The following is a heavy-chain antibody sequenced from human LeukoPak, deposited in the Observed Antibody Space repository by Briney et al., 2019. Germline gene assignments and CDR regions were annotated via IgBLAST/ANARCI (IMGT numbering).Heavy chain of an antibody. D-gene: IGHD3-10*01. CDR2: IKSKTDGGTT. CDR3: AKESEVTIVRGGIPGAFDI. J-gene: IGHJ3*02. CDR1: GFTLSNAW. Sequence: GGSLRLSCAASGFTLSNAWMSWVRQAPGKGLEWVGRIKSKTDGGTTDHAAPVKGRFTISRDKSKNTLYLQMNSLRAEDTAVYYCAKESEVTIVRGGIPGAFDIWGQGTMVTVSS. V-gene: IGHV3-15*01.